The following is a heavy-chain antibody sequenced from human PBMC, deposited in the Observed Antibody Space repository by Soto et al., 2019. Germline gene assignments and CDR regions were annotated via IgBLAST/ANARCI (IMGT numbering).Heavy chain of an antibody. Sequence: LSLTCTVSGGSVSSGSYYWSWIRQPPGKGLEWIGYIYYSGSTNYNPSLKSRVTISVDTSKNQFSLKLSSVTAADTAVYYCARAFVVVVASAFDPWGQGTLVTVSS. J-gene: IGHJ5*02. CDR2: IYYSGST. CDR3: ARAFVVVVASAFDP. V-gene: IGHV4-61*01. CDR1: GGSVSSGSYY. D-gene: IGHD2-15*01.